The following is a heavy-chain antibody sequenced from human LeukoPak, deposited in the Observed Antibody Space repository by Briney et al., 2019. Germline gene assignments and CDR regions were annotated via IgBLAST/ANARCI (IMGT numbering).Heavy chain of an antibody. D-gene: IGHD1-14*01. CDR1: GVSISSYY. Sequence: PSETLSLTCTVSGVSISSYYWSWIRQPPGKGLEWIGYIYTSGSTNHNPSLKSRVTISVDTSKNQFSLKLSSVTAADTAVYYCARHVSTSEPENFDYWGQGTLVTVSS. CDR3: ARHVSTSEPENFDY. J-gene: IGHJ4*02. V-gene: IGHV4-4*09. CDR2: IYTSGST.